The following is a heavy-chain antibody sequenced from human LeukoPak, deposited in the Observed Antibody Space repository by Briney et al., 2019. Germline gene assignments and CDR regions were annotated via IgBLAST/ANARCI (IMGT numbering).Heavy chain of an antibody. Sequence: LETLSLTCTVSGGSISSYHWSWIRQPPGKGLEWIGYIYYSGSTNYNPSLKSRVTISVDTSKNQFSLKVSSVIAADTAVYYCARDFVGQVDVWGQGTTVTVSS. CDR2: IYYSGST. J-gene: IGHJ6*02. CDR3: ARDFVGQVDV. D-gene: IGHD1-26*01. V-gene: IGHV4-59*01. CDR1: GGSISSYH.